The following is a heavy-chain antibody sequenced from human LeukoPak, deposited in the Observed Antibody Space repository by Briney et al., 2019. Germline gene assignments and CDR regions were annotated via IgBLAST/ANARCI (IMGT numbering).Heavy chain of an antibody. CDR2: ISSRSSTI. J-gene: IGHJ4*02. Sequence: GGSLRLSCAASGFTFSSYSMNWVRQAPGKGLEWVSYISSRSSTIYYADSVKGRFTISRDNAKNSMYLQINSLRAEDTAVYYCARDEVGATDYWGQGTLVTVSS. D-gene: IGHD1-26*01. CDR3: ARDEVGATDY. CDR1: GFTFSSYS. V-gene: IGHV3-48*01.